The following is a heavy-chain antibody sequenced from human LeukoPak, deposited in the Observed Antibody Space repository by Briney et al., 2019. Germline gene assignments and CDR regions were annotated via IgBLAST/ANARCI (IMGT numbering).Heavy chain of an antibody. D-gene: IGHD1-7*01. V-gene: IGHV3-15*01. CDR1: GFTFSNAW. J-gene: IGHJ6*03. CDR3: TTDPSITGTTRGYYYYYMDV. Sequence: GGSLRLSCAASGFTFSNAWMSWVRQAPGKGLEWVGRIKSKTDGGTTDYAAPVKGRFTISRDDSKNTLYLQMNSLKTEDTAVYYCTTDPSITGTTRGYYYYYMDVWGKGTTVTVSS. CDR2: IKSKTDGGTT.